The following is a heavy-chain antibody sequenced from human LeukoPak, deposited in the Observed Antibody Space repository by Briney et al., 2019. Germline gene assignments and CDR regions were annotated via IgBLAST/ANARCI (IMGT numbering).Heavy chain of an antibody. J-gene: IGHJ3*02. CDR1: AYTVTGYY. CDR3: ATEIEYCSSTSCYRKGFDI. D-gene: IGHD2-2*01. Sequence: GASVKVSCKASAYTVTGYYLHWVRQAPGQGLEWMGWINPNSGGTKFAQKFQGRVTMTRDTCINTAYMELSRLRSDDTAVYYYATEIEYCSSTSCYRKGFDIWGQGTMVTVSS. V-gene: IGHV1-2*02. CDR2: INPNSGGT.